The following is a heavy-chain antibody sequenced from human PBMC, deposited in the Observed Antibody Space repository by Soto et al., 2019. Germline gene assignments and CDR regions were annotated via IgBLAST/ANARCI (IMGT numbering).Heavy chain of an antibody. CDR3: ARRVGYHYDFWRLDV. CDR1: GGSISSSSYY. CDR2: IYYSGST. V-gene: IGHV4-39*01. Sequence: PSETLSLTCTVSGGSISSSSYYWGWIRQPPGKGLEWIGSIYYSGSTYYNPSLKSRVTISVDTSKNQFSLKLSSVTAADTAVYYCARRVGYHYDFWRLDVSGKGTTVTVSS. D-gene: IGHD3-3*01. J-gene: IGHJ6*04.